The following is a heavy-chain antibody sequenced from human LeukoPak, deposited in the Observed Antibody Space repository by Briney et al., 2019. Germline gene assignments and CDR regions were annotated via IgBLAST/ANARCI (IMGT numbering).Heavy chain of an antibody. D-gene: IGHD3-10*01. J-gene: IGHJ4*02. CDR3: AKAGPQKGRNY. CDR2: ISGSGGKT. CDR1: GFTFSSYV. V-gene: IGHV3-23*01. Sequence: GGSLRLSCAASGFTFSSYVMSWVRPAPGQGLEWVAAISGSGGKTYYADSVKGRFTISRDNSKNTLYLQMTSLRAEDTAVYYCAKAGPQKGRNYCGQGTLLTVSS.